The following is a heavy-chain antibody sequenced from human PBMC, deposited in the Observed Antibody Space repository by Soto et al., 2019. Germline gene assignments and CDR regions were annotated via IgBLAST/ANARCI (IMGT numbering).Heavy chain of an antibody. Sequence: ASVKVSCKASGGTFSSYAISWVRQAPGQGLEWMGGIIPIFGTANYAQKFQGRVTITADESTSTAYMELSSLRSEDTAVYYCARSDSSGWYLSDYWGQGILVTVSS. D-gene: IGHD6-19*01. CDR2: IIPIFGTA. V-gene: IGHV1-69*13. CDR1: GGTFSSYA. CDR3: ARSDSSGWYLSDY. J-gene: IGHJ4*02.